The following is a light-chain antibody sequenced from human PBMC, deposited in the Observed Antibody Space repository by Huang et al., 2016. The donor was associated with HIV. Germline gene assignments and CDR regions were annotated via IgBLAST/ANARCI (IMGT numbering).Light chain of an antibody. V-gene: IGKV3-15*01. CDR3: QPYNNLPRT. CDR2: GAS. CDR1: QSVSSN. Sequence: EIVMTQSPDTLSVSPGERATLSCRASQSVSSNLAWYQQKPGQAPRLLIYGASTRATGIPARFSGSGSWTEFTLTISSLQSEDFAVYYCQPYNNLPRTFGQGTKVEIK. J-gene: IGKJ1*01.